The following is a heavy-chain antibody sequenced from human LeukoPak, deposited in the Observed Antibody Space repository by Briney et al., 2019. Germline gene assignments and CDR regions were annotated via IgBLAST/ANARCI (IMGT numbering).Heavy chain of an antibody. Sequence: ASVKVSCKASGYTFTSYGISWVRQAPGKGLEWMGWISGYNGNTNYAQKLQGRVTMTTDTSTSTVYMGLRSLRSDDTAVYYCARELPSPNDHHYFDYWGQGTLVTVSS. D-gene: IGHD1-1*01. CDR1: GYTFTSYG. V-gene: IGHV1-18*01. J-gene: IGHJ4*02. CDR3: ARELPSPNDHHYFDY. CDR2: ISGYNGNT.